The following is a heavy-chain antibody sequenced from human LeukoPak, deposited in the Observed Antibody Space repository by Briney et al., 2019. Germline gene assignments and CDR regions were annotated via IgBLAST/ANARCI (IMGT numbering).Heavy chain of an antibody. J-gene: IGHJ6*03. CDR3: ARLGTENYYYMDV. V-gene: IGHV3-66*02. D-gene: IGHD1-1*01. CDR1: ALTVSSNY. CDR2: IYSGGST. Sequence: GGSLRLSCASSALTVSSNYMSWVRQAPGKGLEWVSVIYSGGSTYYADSVKGRFTISRDNSKNTLYLQMNSLRAEDTAVYYCARLGTENYYYMDVWGKGTTVTVSS.